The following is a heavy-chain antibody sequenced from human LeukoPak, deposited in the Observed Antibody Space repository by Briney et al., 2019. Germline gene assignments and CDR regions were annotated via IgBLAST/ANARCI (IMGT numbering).Heavy chain of an antibody. CDR1: GYTFTSYD. CDR3: AIRMKKPNSSFVY. V-gene: IGHV1-8*01. J-gene: IGHJ4*02. Sequence: ASVKVSCNASGYTFTSYDINWVLQATGQGLEWMVWMNPNSGNTAYAQKFQGRLTMTRNTSITTAYIELSSMRSDDTAVYYCAIRMKKPNSSFVYWGQGALVTVSS. CDR2: MNPNSGNT. D-gene: IGHD5-18*01.